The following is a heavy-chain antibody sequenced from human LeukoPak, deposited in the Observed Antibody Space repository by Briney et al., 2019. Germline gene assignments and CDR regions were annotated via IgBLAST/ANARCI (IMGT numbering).Heavy chain of an antibody. Sequence: ASVKVSCKVSGNTLNKLSMHWVRQGPGKGLEWMGGFDREEGEIIYTQKFQGRVTMTEDTSTDTAYMELSSLRSEDTAVYYCATFPLPIFGVVIQAFDYWGQGTLVTVSS. D-gene: IGHD3-3*01. V-gene: IGHV1-24*01. CDR1: GNTLNKLS. J-gene: IGHJ4*02. CDR3: ATFPLPIFGVVIQAFDY. CDR2: FDREEGEI.